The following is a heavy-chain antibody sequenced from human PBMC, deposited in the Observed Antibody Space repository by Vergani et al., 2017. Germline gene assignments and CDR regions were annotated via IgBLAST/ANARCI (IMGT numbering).Heavy chain of an antibody. CDR1: GFTLSDHY. CDR2: ISSSGSTI. J-gene: IGHJ3*02. V-gene: IGHV3-11*01. CDR3: ARDCGDGYNQDAFDI. Sequence: QVQLVESGGGLVKPGGSLRLSCAASGFTLSDHYMSWIRQAPGKGLEWVSYISSSGSTIHYADSVKGRFTLSGDNAKNPLYLQMNSLRAEDTAVYYCARDCGDGYNQDAFDIWGQGTMVTVSS. D-gene: IGHD5-24*01.